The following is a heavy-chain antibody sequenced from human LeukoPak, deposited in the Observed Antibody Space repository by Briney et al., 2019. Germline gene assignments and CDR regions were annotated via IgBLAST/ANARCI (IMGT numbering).Heavy chain of an antibody. CDR3: ASWYYYGSGQRGLDY. V-gene: IGHV4-30-4*08. CDR1: GGSISSGDYY. Sequence: SQTLSLTCTVSGGSISSGDYYWSWIRQPPGKGLEWIGYIYYSGSTYYNPSLKSRITISVDTSKNQFSLKLSSVTAAATAVYYCASWYYYGSGQRGLDYWGQGTLVTVSS. J-gene: IGHJ4*02. D-gene: IGHD3-10*01. CDR2: IYYSGST.